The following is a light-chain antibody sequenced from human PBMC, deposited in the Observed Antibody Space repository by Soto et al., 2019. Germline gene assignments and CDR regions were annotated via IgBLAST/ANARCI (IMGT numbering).Light chain of an antibody. CDR2: GAS. Sequence: DIHITLSPSSLSASVRVRVTITCRPSQTISSYLNSYQQKPGTAPKLLIYGASSLQSGVPSRFSGSGSGTDFPLTISSLHPEDFATYYCQQSYTIPLTFGGGTKVDI. V-gene: IGKV1-39*01. CDR1: QTISSY. CDR3: QQSYTIPLT. J-gene: IGKJ4*01.